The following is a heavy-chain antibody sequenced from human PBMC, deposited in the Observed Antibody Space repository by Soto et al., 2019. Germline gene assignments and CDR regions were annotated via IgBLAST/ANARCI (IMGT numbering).Heavy chain of an antibody. V-gene: IGHV3-30*18. CDR2: ISYDGSNK. J-gene: IGHJ4*02. Sequence: QVQLVESGGGVVQPGRSLRLSCAASGFTFSSYGMHWVRQAPGKGLEWVAVISYDGSNKYYADSVKGRFTISRDNSKNTLYLQMNSLRAEDTAVYYCAKGFFTAMVVDFDYWGQGTLVTVSS. CDR3: AKGFFTAMVVDFDY. CDR1: GFTFSSYG. D-gene: IGHD5-18*01.